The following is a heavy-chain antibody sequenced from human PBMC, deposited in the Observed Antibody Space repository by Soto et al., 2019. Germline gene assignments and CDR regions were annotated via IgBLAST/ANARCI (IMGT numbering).Heavy chain of an antibody. D-gene: IGHD3-10*01. CDR1: GYTFTNYG. J-gene: IGHJ6*02. V-gene: IGHV1-18*01. CDR3: ARGVFSDYGMDV. Sequence: ASVKVSCKTSGYTFTNYGISWVRQAPGQGLEWMGWISGYNNNTKYTQRLQGRVTMTTDTSTSTAYLELRSLRFDDTAVYYCARGVFSDYGMDVWGQGTTVTVSS. CDR2: ISGYNNNT.